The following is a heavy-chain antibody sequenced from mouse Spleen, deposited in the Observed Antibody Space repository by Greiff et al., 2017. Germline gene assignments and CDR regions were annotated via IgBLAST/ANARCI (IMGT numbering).Heavy chain of an antibody. J-gene: IGHJ4*01. CDR2: IYPGDGDT. CDR3: ARSQFITTYAMDY. Sequence: VKVVESGPELVKPGASVKISCKASGYAFSSSWMNWVKQRPGKGLEWIGRIYPGDGDTNYNGKFKGKATLTADKSSSTAYMQLSSLTSEDSAVYFCARSQFITTYAMDYWGQGTSVTVSS. CDR1: GYAFSSSW. D-gene: IGHD1-2*01. V-gene: IGHV1-82*01.